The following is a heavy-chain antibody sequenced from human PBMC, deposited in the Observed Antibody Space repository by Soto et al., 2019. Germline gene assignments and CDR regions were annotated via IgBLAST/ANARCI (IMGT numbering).Heavy chain of an antibody. CDR2: IIPILGIA. Sequence: QVQLVQSGAEVKKPGSSVKVSCKASGGTFSSYTISWVRQAPGPGLEWMGRIIPILGIANYAQKFQGRVTITADKSTSTAYMELSSLRSEDTAMYYCASRYDIGDYWGQGTLVTVSS. J-gene: IGHJ4*02. D-gene: IGHD3-9*01. CDR3: ASRYDIGDY. V-gene: IGHV1-69*02. CDR1: GGTFSSYT.